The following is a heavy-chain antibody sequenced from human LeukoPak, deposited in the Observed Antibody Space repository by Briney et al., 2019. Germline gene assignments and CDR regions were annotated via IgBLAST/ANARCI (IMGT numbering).Heavy chain of an antibody. Sequence: PGGSLRLSCAASGFTFSDAWMSWVRQAPGKGLEWVGRIKSQTEGGTTDYAAPVKGRFTISRDDSKNTLYLQMDSLQTEDTAVYYCTRVNRIDYGADPEGDVWGKGITVIVSS. D-gene: IGHD4/OR15-4a*01. V-gene: IGHV3-15*01. CDR1: GFTFSDAW. CDR3: TRVNRIDYGADPEGDV. CDR2: IKSQTEGGTT. J-gene: IGHJ6*04.